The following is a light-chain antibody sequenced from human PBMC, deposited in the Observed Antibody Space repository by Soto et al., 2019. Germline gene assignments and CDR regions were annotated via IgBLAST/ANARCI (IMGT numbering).Light chain of an antibody. V-gene: IGLV1-44*01. CDR3: AAWDASMDVWL. J-gene: IGLJ3*02. Sequence: QSVLTQPPSASGTPGQRVTISCSGSTSNIGRNTVDWYQQFPGTAPNLLIYGDNQRPSGVSARFSGSKSGTSASLAITGLQSEDEADYYCAAWDASMDVWLFGGGTKVTVL. CDR2: GDN. CDR1: TSNIGRNT.